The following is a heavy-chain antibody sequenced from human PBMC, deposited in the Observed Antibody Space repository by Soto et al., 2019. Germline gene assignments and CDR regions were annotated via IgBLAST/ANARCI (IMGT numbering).Heavy chain of an antibody. J-gene: IGHJ4*02. CDR1: GGSISSSSYY. V-gene: IGHV4-39*01. CDR2: IYYSGST. D-gene: IGHD3-9*01. CDR3: ARTTPTISYDY. Sequence: QLQLQESGPGLVKPSETLSLTCTVSGGSISSSSYYWGWIRQPPGKGLEWIGSIYYSGSTYYNPSLKSRVTISVDTSKNQFSLTLSSVTAADTAVYYCARTTPTISYDYWGQGTLVTVSS.